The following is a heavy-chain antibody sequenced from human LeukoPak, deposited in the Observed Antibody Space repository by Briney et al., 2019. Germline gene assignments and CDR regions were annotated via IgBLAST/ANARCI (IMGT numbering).Heavy chain of an antibody. Sequence: SETLSLTCAVYGGSFSGYYWSWIRQPPGKGLEWIGEINHSGSTNYNPSFKSRVMISIETSNNQFSLKLRSVPAADTAVYYCARRGRGPRYYFDSSGYYLFDSWGQGDLVTVSS. CDR1: GGSFSGYY. CDR3: ARRGRGPRYYFDSSGYYLFDS. V-gene: IGHV4-34*01. D-gene: IGHD3-22*01. CDR2: INHSGST. J-gene: IGHJ4*02.